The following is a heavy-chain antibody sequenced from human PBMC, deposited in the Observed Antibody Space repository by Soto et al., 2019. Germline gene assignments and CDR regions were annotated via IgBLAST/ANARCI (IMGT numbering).Heavy chain of an antibody. CDR2: INPNSGGT. V-gene: IGHV1-2*04. Sequence: ASVTVSFTASGYTFTGDYMHWVRQTPGQGLEWMGWINPNSGGTNYAQKFQGWVTMTRDTSISTAYMELSRLRSDDTAVYYCARDRNYYGSGSYYYYYYGMDFWGQGTTVTVSS. J-gene: IGHJ6*02. D-gene: IGHD3-10*01. CDR3: ARDRNYYGSGSYYYYYYGMDF. CDR1: GYTFTGDY.